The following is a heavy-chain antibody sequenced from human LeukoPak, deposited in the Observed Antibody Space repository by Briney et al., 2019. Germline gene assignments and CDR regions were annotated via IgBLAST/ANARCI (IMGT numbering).Heavy chain of an antibody. CDR1: GFTFSSYG. CDR3: AKDSMPYYYYYMDV. Sequence: PGGSLRLSCAASGFTFSSYGMHWVRQAPGKVLEWVAFIRYDGSNKYYADSVKGRFTISRDNSKNTLYLQMNSLRAEDTAVYYCAKDSMPYYYYYMDVWGKGTTVTISS. V-gene: IGHV3-30*02. J-gene: IGHJ6*03. D-gene: IGHD2/OR15-2a*01. CDR2: IRYDGSNK.